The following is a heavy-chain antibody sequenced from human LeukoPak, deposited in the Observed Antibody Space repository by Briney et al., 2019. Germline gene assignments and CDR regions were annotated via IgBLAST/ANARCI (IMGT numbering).Heavy chain of an antibody. Sequence: GGSLRLSCVASGFTFNNYATSWVRQAPGKGLEWVSAISGSRGDTYYAASVQGRFTISRDNSRNTLYLQMNSLRAEDTALYYCAKDRRFPDDVLDLWGQGTLVTVSS. V-gene: IGHV3-23*01. CDR2: ISGSRGDT. CDR3: AKDRRFPDDVLDL. J-gene: IGHJ3*01. CDR1: GFTFNNYA. D-gene: IGHD2-21*01.